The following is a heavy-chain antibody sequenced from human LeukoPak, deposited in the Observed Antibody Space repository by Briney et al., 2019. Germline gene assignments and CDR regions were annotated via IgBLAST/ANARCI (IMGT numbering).Heavy chain of an antibody. J-gene: IGHJ6*03. V-gene: IGHV5-51*01. Sequence: GESLKISCKGSGYSFTSYWIXXXRQMPGKGXEXXGXXXXXDSXXRXSPSFQGQXXXXXDKSISTAYLQWSSLKASDTAMYYXARHQRYYDTXTNYYYYMDVWGKGTTVTVSS. CDR2: XXXXDSXX. D-gene: IGHD3-9*01. CDR1: GYSFTSYW. CDR3: ARHQRYYDTXTNYYYYMDV.